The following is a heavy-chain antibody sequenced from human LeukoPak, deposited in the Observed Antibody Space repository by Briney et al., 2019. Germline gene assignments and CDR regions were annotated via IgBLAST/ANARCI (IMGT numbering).Heavy chain of an antibody. J-gene: IGHJ4*02. D-gene: IGHD4-23*01. CDR2: TRNKANNYAT. CDR1: GFTFSSYA. CDR3: TRWRSGTSD. V-gene: IGHV3-72*01. Sequence: GGSLRLSCAASGFTFSSYAMSWVRQAPGKELEWVGHTRNKANNYATEYAASVKGRFTISRDDSRNSVYLQMNSLKTEDTAVYYCTRWRSGTSDWGQGTLVTVSS.